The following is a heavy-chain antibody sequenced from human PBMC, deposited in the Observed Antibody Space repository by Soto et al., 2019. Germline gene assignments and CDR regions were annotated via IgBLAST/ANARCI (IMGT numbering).Heavy chain of an antibody. V-gene: IGHV4-59*01. CDR2: IYYSGST. CDR3: ARYRGGSFSFAY. J-gene: IGHJ4*02. D-gene: IGHD1-26*01. Sequence: QVQLQESGPGLVKPSETLSLTCTVSGGSISSYYWSWIRQPPGKGLEWIGYIYYSGSTNYNPSLKSRVTIPVNPSKNRSSLKLSSVTAADTAGYYCARYRGGSFSFAYWGQGTLVTVSS. CDR1: GGSISSYY.